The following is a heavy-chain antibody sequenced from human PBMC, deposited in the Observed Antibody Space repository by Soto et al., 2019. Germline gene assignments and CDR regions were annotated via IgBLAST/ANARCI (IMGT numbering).Heavy chain of an antibody. CDR3: ARDPGYSGFDFDY. D-gene: IGHD5-12*01. Sequence: QVQLVESGGGVVQPGRSLRLSCAASGFTFSSHAMHWVRQAPGKGLEWVAVIWYDGSKKYYADSVKGRFTVARDDSKNPLSLQMNCLRVEDTAVYYCARDPGYSGFDFDYRGQGTLVTVSS. CDR2: IWYDGSKK. V-gene: IGHV3-33*01. CDR1: GFTFSSHA. J-gene: IGHJ4*01.